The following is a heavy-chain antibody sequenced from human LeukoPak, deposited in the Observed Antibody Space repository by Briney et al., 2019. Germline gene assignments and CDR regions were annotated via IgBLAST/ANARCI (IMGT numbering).Heavy chain of an antibody. CDR2: IYPGDSDT. J-gene: IGHJ4*02. Sequence: GESLKISFKSSGYSFSNYWIGWVRQMPGKGLEWMGIIYPGDSDTRYSPSFQGQVTISADRSITTAYLQWISLKASDTAMYYCARHRDWSYGPIDHWGQGTLVTVSS. V-gene: IGHV5-51*01. D-gene: IGHD5-18*01. CDR3: ARHRDWSYGPIDH. CDR1: GYSFSNYW.